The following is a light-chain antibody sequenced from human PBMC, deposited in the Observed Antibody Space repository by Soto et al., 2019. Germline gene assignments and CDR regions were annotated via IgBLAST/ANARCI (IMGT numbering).Light chain of an antibody. J-gene: IGLJ1*01. CDR2: DVS. Sequence: QSVLTQAASVSGSPGQSITISCTGTSSDVGGYNYVSWYQQHPGKAPKLMIYDVSKRPSGVPDRFSGSKSGNTASLTISGLQAEDEADYYCCSYAGSYPYVFGTGTKVTVL. V-gene: IGLV2-11*01. CDR1: SSDVGGYNY. CDR3: CSYAGSYPYV.